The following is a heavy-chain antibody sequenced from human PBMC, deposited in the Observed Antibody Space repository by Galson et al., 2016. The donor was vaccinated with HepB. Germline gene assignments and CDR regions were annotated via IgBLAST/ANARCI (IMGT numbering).Heavy chain of an antibody. CDR1: GFTFNRFW. CDR3: ARAYSSSSDDAFDS. J-gene: IGHJ3*01. V-gene: IGHV3-7*04. CDR2: IKQDGSEK. D-gene: IGHD6-6*01. Sequence: SLRLSCAASGFTFNRFWMTWVRQAPGKGLEWVANIKQDGSEKYYVDSVRGRFAISRDNAKNSLYLQMNSLRAEDTAVYYCARAYSSSSDDAFDSWGQGTMVTVSS.